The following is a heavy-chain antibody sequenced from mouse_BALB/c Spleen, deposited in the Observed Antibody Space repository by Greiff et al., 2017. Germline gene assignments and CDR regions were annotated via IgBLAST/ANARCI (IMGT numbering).Heavy chain of an antibody. Sequence: VHLVESGPGLVAPSQSLSITCTVSGFSLTSYGVHWVRQPPGKGLEWLGVIWAGGSTNYNSALMSRLSISKDNSKSQVFLKMNSLQTDDTAMYYCARGDGYYYYAMDYWGQGTSVTVSS. V-gene: IGHV2-9*02. CDR1: GFSLTSYG. J-gene: IGHJ4*01. D-gene: IGHD2-3*01. CDR3: ARGDGYYYYAMDY. CDR2: IWAGGST.